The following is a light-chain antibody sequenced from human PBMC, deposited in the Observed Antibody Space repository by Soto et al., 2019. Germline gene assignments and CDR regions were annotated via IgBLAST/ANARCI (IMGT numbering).Light chain of an antibody. J-gene: IGKJ2*01. CDR3: QQYNNWPPGT. CDR1: QSVSSN. V-gene: IGKV3-15*01. Sequence: EIVITQSPATLSVSPGERATLSCRASQSVSSNLSWYQQKPAQAPRLLLYYASTRGTGIPARFSGSGCGTEFSLTISSRQAEAFAVYYYQQYNNWPPGTFGHGTKLEIK. CDR2: YAS.